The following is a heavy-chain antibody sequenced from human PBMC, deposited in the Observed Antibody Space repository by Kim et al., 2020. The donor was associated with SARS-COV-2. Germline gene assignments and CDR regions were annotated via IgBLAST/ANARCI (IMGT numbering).Heavy chain of an antibody. CDR3: ARGGFGQVGDS. J-gene: IGHJ4*02. V-gene: IGHV3-21*01. CDR1: GFTFNTYT. Sequence: GGSLRLSCAASGFTFNTYTMDWVRQAPGKGLEWVSSITVSSTHIYYADSVKGRFTISRDNARNSVYLQMNSLRVDDTAVYYCARGGFGQVGDSWGQGTRV. D-gene: IGHD3-10*01. CDR2: ITVSSTHI.